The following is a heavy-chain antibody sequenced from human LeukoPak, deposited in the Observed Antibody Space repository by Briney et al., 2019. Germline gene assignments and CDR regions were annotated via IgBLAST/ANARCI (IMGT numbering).Heavy chain of an antibody. D-gene: IGHD6-6*01. CDR1: GFTFSSSA. CDR3: ARGPNSNWSGLDF. Sequence: GGSLRLSCAASGFTFSSSAMSWVRQVPGKGLVWVSRISPTGSTTRYADSVKGRFTVSRDNAKNTLYLQVNNLRAEDTAVYYCARGPNSNWSGLDFWGQGTLLTVSS. V-gene: IGHV3-74*01. J-gene: IGHJ4*02. CDR2: ISPTGSTT.